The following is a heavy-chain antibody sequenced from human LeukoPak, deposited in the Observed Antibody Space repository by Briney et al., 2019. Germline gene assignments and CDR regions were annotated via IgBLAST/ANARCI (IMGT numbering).Heavy chain of an antibody. Sequence: PSETLSLTCTVSGGSISSSSYYWGWIRQPPGKGLEWIGGIYFSGTTYYNASLTRRVTISVDTSSNHFSLNLRSVTAADTAVYYCARLLRDFWSGYSSWYFDLWGRGTLVTVSS. CDR3: ARLLRDFWSGYSSWYFDL. D-gene: IGHD3-3*01. J-gene: IGHJ2*01. CDR1: GGSISSSSYY. CDR2: IYFSGTT. V-gene: IGHV4-39*01.